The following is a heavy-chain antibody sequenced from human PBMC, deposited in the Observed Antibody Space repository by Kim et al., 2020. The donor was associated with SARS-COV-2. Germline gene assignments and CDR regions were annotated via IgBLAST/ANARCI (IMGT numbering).Heavy chain of an antibody. CDR3: ARGRAFFGESPWFDY. V-gene: IGHV4-59*13. CDR2: ISDSGST. Sequence: SETLSLSCSVSGGSISSDYWTWIRQPPGKGLEWIGYISDSGSTNYNPSLESRLTISEDTSKNQFSLKLSSVTVADTAVYYCARGRAFFGESPWFDYWGPG. J-gene: IGHJ4*02. D-gene: IGHD3-10*01. CDR1: GGSISSDY.